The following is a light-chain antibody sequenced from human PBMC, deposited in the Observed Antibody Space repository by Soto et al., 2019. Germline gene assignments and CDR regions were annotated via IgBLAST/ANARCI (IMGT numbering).Light chain of an antibody. Sequence: QSVLTQPASVSGSPGQSITISCTGTSSDIGGYNYVSWYQHHPGTAPKLMIYDVTNRPSGVSNRFSGSKSGNTASLSIFGLQAEDEADYYCCSYTSSKSLVFGGGTKVTVL. CDR2: DVT. CDR1: SSDIGGYNY. CDR3: CSYTSSKSLV. V-gene: IGLV2-14*03. J-gene: IGLJ2*01.